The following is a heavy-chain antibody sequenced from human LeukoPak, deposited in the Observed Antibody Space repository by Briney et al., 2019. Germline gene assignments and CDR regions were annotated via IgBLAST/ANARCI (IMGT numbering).Heavy chain of an antibody. J-gene: IGHJ4*02. CDR3: ASNQGLRLGELSF. D-gene: IGHD3-16*02. CDR2: IIPILGIA. V-gene: IGHV1-69*04. Sequence: SVKVSCKASGGTFSSYAISWVRQAPGQGLEWMGRIIPILGIANYAQKFQGRVTITADKSTSTAYMELSSLRSEDTAVYYCASNQGLRLGELSFWGQGTLVTVSS. CDR1: GGTFSSYA.